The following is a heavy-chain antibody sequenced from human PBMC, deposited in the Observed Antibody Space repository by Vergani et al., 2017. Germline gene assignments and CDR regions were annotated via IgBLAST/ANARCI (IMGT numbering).Heavy chain of an antibody. Sequence: QVQLVESGGGVVQPGRSLRLSCAASGFTFNQYGMHWVRQAPGKGLEWVAIIYYDGSKKYYADSVKGRFTISRDNSRNTLDLLMSSLRAEDTAIYYCVREGSYCGSTTCRNPGYVYYYHMDVWGEGATVTVSS. J-gene: IGHJ6*03. CDR1: GFTFNQYG. V-gene: IGHV3-33*01. D-gene: IGHD2-21*01. CDR2: IYYDGSKK. CDR3: VREGSYCGSTTCRNPGYVYYYHMDV.